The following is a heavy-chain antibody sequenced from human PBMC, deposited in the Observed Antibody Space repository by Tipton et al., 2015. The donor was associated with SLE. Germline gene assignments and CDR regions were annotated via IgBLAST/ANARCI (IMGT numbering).Heavy chain of an antibody. Sequence: TLSLTCTVSGDSISSSPYYWAWVRQSPGKGVQWIGSLFYSGNAYYNPSLESRVTLSEDSSQNQVSLRLSSVTAADTAVYYCVGDHEDGYTSGWFGYWGQGTLVVVSS. CDR2: LFYSGNA. CDR1: GDSISSSPYY. D-gene: IGHD6-19*01. V-gene: IGHV4-39*07. J-gene: IGHJ4*02. CDR3: VGDHEDGYTSGWFGY.